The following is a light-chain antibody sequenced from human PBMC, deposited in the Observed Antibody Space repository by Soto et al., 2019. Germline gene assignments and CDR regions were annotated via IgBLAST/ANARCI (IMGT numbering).Light chain of an antibody. J-gene: IGKJ1*01. CDR2: GAS. V-gene: IGKV3D-15*01. Sequence: EIVLTQSPGTLSVSPGERATLSCRASQSVSTNLAWFQQKPGQAPRLLIYGASTRATGIPARFSGSGSATEFTLTISSLQSEDFAVYYCQEYSDWPTWTFGQGTKVDIK. CDR1: QSVSTN. CDR3: QEYSDWPTWT.